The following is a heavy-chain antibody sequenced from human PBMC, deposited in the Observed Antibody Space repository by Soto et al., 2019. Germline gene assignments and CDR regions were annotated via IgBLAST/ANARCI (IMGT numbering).Heavy chain of an antibody. V-gene: IGHV3-23*01. CDR1: GFTFSSYA. J-gene: IGHJ4*02. Sequence: GGSLRLSCAASGFTFSSYAMSWVRQAPGKGLEWVSAISGSGGSTYYADSVKGRFTISRDNSKNTLYLQMNSLRAEDTAVYYCAKDQYYYDSSGDGYWGQGTLVTVSS. CDR2: ISGSGGST. CDR3: AKDQYYYDSSGDGY. D-gene: IGHD3-22*01.